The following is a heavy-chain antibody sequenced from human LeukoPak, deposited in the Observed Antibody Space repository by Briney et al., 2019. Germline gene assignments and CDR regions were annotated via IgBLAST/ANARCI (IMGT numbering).Heavy chain of an antibody. CDR3: TRDDSDYDDASLI. CDR1: GGSVAPYY. D-gene: IGHD5-12*01. CDR2: IHYSGST. V-gene: IGHV4-59*02. Sequence: SETLSLTCSVSGGSVAPYYWNWIRQSPGKGLEGIGYIHYSGSTKYNPSLESRVTISVDTSRNQFSLKLNSVTAADTAVYYCTRDDSDYDDASLIWGQGTIVSVSS. J-gene: IGHJ3*02.